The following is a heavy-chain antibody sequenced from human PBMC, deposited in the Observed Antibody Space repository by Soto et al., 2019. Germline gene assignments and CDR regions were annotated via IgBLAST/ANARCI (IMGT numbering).Heavy chain of an antibody. CDR3: EKDISYSSTSS. J-gene: IGHJ4*02. CDR2: ISDSGGST. Sequence: GGSXRLSCAASVFTFSSYSIILFRHAPGKGLEWVSAISDSGGSTYYADSVKGRFTISRDNSKNTLYLQMNSLRAEDTAVYYCEKDISYSSTSSWGQGTLV. CDR1: VFTFSSYS. V-gene: IGHV3-23*01. D-gene: IGHD6-13*01.